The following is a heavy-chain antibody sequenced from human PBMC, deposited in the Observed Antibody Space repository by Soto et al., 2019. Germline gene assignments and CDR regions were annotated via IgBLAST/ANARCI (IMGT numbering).Heavy chain of an antibody. CDR2: ISGSLGYV. CDR3: AREGVHNYNEYNLDN. Sequence: GSLRLSCAASGFIFSTYSMRWVRQAPGKGLEWVSSISGSLGYVHYADSVKGRFTVSRDNIGTSLYLQMNSLRAEDTAVYYCAREGVHNYNEYNLDNWGLGTLVTVSS. V-gene: IGHV3-21*01. D-gene: IGHD4-4*01. CDR1: GFIFSTYS. J-gene: IGHJ4*02.